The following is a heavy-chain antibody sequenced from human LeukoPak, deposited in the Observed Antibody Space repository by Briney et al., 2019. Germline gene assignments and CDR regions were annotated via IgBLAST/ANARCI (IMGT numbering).Heavy chain of an antibody. Sequence: GGSLRLSCTASGFTFSNFWMGWVRQAPGKGLEWVANIKQDETEKFYLGSVKGRFTISRDNAKNSLYLQMNSLRAEDTAVYYCASHLTSVTTGIDYWGQGTQVTVSS. J-gene: IGHJ4*02. CDR1: GFTFSNFW. CDR2: IKQDETEK. CDR3: ASHLTSVTTGIDY. D-gene: IGHD4-17*01. V-gene: IGHV3-7*03.